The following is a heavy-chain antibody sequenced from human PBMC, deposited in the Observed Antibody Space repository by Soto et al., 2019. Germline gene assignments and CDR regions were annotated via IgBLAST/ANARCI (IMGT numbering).Heavy chain of an antibody. CDR2: INPSGGRT. D-gene: IGHD3-3*01. V-gene: IGHV1-46*01. J-gene: IGHJ4*02. CDR1: GYTFTSYG. CDR3: VRGATLRFLEWRDSSFYY. Sequence: ASVKVSCKASGYTFTSYGISWVRQAPGQGLEGVGVINPSGGRTNYAQKFQGRVTMTGDTSTRTVYMELSSLRSEDTAVYYCVRGATLRFLEWRDSSFYYWGQGTVVTVSS.